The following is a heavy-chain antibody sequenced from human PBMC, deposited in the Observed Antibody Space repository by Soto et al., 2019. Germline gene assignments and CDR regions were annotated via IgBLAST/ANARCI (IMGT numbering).Heavy chain of an antibody. V-gene: IGHV4-31*03. CDR2: IYYSGST. CDR3: ARDKDGYNNVDY. J-gene: IGHJ4*02. CDR1: VGSITSGGYY. Sequence: TLSLTCTVPVGSITSGGYYWSWILQHPGKGLEWIGYIYYSGSTYYNPSLKSRVTISVDTSKNQFSLKLSSVTAADTAVYYCARDKDGYNNVDYWGQGTLVTVSS. D-gene: IGHD4-4*01.